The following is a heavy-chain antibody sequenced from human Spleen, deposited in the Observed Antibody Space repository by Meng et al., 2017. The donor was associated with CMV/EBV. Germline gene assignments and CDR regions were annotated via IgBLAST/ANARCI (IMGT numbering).Heavy chain of an antibody. D-gene: IGHD4-17*01. CDR3: ARTIRELSDYYYGMDV. CDR2: ISSSSSYI. CDR1: GFTFSSYS. J-gene: IGHJ6*02. Sequence: GGSLRLSCAASGFTFSSYSMNWVRQAPGKGLEWVSSISSSSSYIYYANSVRGRITVSRDNAKNSLYLQMSSLRPEDTAVYYCARTIRELSDYYYGMDVWGQGTTVTVSS. V-gene: IGHV3-21*01.